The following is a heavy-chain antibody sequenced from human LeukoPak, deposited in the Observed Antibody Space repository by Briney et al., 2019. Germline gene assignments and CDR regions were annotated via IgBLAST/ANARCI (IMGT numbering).Heavy chain of an antibody. CDR1: GFTFSSYG. J-gene: IGHJ4*02. CDR3: ASPIGYFDY. V-gene: IGHV3-33*01. CDR2: IWYDGSNK. Sequence: GRSLRLSCAASGFTFSSYGMHWVRQAPGKGLEWVAVIWYDGSNKYYADSVKGRFTISRDNSKSTLYLQMNSLRAEDTAVYYCASPIGYFDYWGQGTLVTVSS.